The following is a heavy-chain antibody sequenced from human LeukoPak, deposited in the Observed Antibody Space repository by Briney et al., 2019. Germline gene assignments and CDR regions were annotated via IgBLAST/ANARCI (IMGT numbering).Heavy chain of an antibody. CDR1: GYSFTSYW. CDR3: ARPGTSYYYGSGSPKGIDY. D-gene: IGHD3-10*01. J-gene: IGHJ4*02. CDR2: IYPGDSDT. V-gene: IGHV5-51*01. Sequence: PGESLKISCKGSGYSFTSYWIGWVRQMPGKGLEWMGIIYPGDSDTRYSPSFQGQVTISADKSISTAYLQWSSLKASDTAMYYCARPGTSYYYGSGSPKGIDYWGQGTLVTVSS.